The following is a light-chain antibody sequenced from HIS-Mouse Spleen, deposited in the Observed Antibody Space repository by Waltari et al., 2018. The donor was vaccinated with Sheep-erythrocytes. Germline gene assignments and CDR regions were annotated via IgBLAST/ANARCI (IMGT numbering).Light chain of an antibody. J-gene: IGKJ1*01. CDR2: DAS. CDR1: KGISSA. Sequence: AIQLTQSPSSLSASVGDRVTITCRASKGISSALAWYQQKPGKAPKLLSYDASSLESGVPSRFSGSRSGTDFTLTISSLQPEDFATYYCQQFNNYPRTFGQGTKVEIK. V-gene: IGKV1D-13*01. CDR3: QQFNNYPRT.